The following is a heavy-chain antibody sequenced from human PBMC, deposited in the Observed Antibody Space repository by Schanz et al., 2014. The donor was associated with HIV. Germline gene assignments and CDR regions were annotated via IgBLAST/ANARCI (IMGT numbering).Heavy chain of an antibody. D-gene: IGHD3-3*01. CDR1: GFNFNNYA. V-gene: IGHV3-74*02. J-gene: IGHJ4*02. Sequence: EVQLLESGGGLEQPGGSLRLSCAASGFNFNNYAMTWVRQAPGKGLEWVSRINTDGSITNYADSVKGRFTISRDNAKNTLYLQMNGLRADDSAVYYCARGDFWSGKFDYWGQGTLVTVSS. CDR3: ARGDFWSGKFDY. CDR2: INTDGSIT.